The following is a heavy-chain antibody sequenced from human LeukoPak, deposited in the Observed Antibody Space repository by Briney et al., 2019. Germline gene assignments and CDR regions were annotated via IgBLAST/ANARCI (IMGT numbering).Heavy chain of an antibody. Sequence: ASVKVSCKVSGYTLTELSMHWVRQAPGKGLEWMGGFDPEDGETIYAQKFQGRVTMTEDTSTDTAYMELSSLRSEDTAVHYCATAFWDSSGYYPYFDYWGQGTLVTVSS. D-gene: IGHD3-22*01. CDR1: GYTLTELS. V-gene: IGHV1-24*01. CDR3: ATAFWDSSGYYPYFDY. CDR2: FDPEDGET. J-gene: IGHJ4*02.